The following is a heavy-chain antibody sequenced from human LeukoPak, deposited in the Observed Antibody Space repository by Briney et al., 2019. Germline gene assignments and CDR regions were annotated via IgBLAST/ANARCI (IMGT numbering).Heavy chain of an antibody. J-gene: IGHJ5*02. CDR3: ARVNYCNTWFDP. Sequence: ASVKVSCKASGYTFTGYYMHWVRQAPGQGLEWMGRINPNSGGTNYAQKFQGRVTITRDTSISTAYMELSRLRSDDTAVYYCARVNYCNTWFDPWGQRTLVTVSS. D-gene: IGHD4-11*01. CDR2: INPNSGGT. CDR1: GYTFTGYY. V-gene: IGHV1-2*06.